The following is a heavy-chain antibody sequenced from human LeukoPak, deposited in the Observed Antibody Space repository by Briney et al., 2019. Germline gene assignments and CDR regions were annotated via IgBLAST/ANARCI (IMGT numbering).Heavy chain of an antibody. CDR1: GFTFSTSW. Sequence: GGSLRFSCAASGFTFSTSWMHWVGKAPGKGLMWVSRINSDGSIITHADSVKGRFPISRHNAKNTLYLEICSLRAEDTAVYYCVRALLGSSDYWGQGTLVTVSS. CDR2: INSDGSII. J-gene: IGHJ4*02. D-gene: IGHD1-26*01. CDR3: VRALLGSSDY. V-gene: IGHV3-74*03.